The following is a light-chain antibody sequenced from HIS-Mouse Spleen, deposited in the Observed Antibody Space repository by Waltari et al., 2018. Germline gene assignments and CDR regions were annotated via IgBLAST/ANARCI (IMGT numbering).Light chain of an antibody. Sequence: SYVLTQPPSVSVAPGKTARITCGGNNIGRKSVPWYQQKPGQAPVLVVYDDSDRPSGIPGRFSGSNSGNTATLTISRVEAGDEADYYCQVWDSSSDHVVFGGGTKLTVL. V-gene: IGLV3-21*03. CDR1: NIGRKS. CDR3: QVWDSSSDHVV. J-gene: IGLJ2*01. CDR2: DDS.